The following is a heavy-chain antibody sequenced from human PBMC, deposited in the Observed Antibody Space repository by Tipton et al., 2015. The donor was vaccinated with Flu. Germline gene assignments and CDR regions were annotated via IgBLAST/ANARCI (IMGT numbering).Heavy chain of an antibody. Sequence: TASGFTFVNAWMSWVRQAPGKGLEWVGRIKRKLDGGTADYAAPVQGRFTISRDDSKNTLFLQMSSLKTEDTGIYYCTKFNDRDAFIVWGRGTMVTVSS. V-gene: IGHV3-15*01. CDR1: GFTFVNAW. CDR2: IKRKLDGGTA. D-gene: IGHD3-16*01. J-gene: IGHJ3*01. CDR3: TKFNDRDAFIV.